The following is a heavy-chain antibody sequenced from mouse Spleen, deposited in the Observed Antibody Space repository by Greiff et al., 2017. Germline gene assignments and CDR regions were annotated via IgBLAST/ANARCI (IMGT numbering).Heavy chain of an antibody. Sequence: VQLQQSGAELVRPGASVTLSCKASGYTFTDYEMHWVKQTPVHGLEWIGAIDPETGGTAYNQKFKGKAILTADKSSSTAYMELRSLTSEDSAVYYCTRSGLRRYFDVWGAGTTVTVSS. CDR2: IDPETGGT. CDR1: GYTFTDYE. D-gene: IGHD2-4*01. V-gene: IGHV1-15*01. J-gene: IGHJ1*01. CDR3: TRSGLRRYFDV.